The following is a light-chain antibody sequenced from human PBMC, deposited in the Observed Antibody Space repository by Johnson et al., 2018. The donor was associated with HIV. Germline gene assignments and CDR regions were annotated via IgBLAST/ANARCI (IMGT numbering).Light chain of an antibody. CDR3: GTWDTSLSAGGV. Sequence: HSVLTQPPSVSAAPGQKVTISCSGSSSNIGTNFVSWYQQFPGAAPKLLIYENNKRPSGIPDRFSGSKSGTSATLDITGLQTGDEADYYCGTWDTSLSAGGVFGSGTKVTVL. CDR2: ENN. CDR1: SSNIGTNF. J-gene: IGLJ1*01. V-gene: IGLV1-51*02.